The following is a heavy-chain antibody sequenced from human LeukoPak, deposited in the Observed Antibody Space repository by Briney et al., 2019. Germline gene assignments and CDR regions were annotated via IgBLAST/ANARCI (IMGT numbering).Heavy chain of an antibody. CDR1: GYTFPSYG. Sequence: ASVTVSCKASGYTFPSYGNSWVRQAPGQGLEGMGWISAYNGYTKYAEKLQGRVTTTTDTSTSTAYMELRRLRSEDTAVYYCARAKYDSSGYYWSAGWGQGCLVTV. D-gene: IGHD3-22*01. J-gene: IGHJ4*02. CDR2: ISAYNGYT. V-gene: IGHV1-18*01. CDR3: ARAKYDSSGYYWSAG.